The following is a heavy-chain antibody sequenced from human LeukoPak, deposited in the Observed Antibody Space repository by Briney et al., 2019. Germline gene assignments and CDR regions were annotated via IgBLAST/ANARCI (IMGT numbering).Heavy chain of an antibody. J-gene: IGHJ4*02. D-gene: IGHD5-12*01. CDR3: ARGLGVALDY. V-gene: IGHV3-30*04. Sequence: GGSLRLSCAASGFTFSSYAMHWVRQAPGQGMEWVAVISYDGSNKYYAHSVKGRFTISRDNSKNTLYLQMNSLRAEDTAVYNCARGLGVALDYWGQGTLVTVSS. CDR2: ISYDGSNK. CDR1: GFTFSSYA.